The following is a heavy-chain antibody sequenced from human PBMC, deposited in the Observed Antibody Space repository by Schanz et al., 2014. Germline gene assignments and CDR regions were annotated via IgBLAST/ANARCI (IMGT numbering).Heavy chain of an antibody. CDR2: VWSDGNPK. V-gene: IGHV3-33*01. CDR3: ARDYESALSSPRHDAFDV. D-gene: IGHD3-22*01. J-gene: IGHJ3*01. CDR1: GFTFSRFG. Sequence: QVQLVESGGGVVRPGRSLRLSCATSGFTFSRFGMHWVRQAPGKGPEWVALVWSDGNPKYYVDSVKGRFTISRDNSKNAVNRKINSVRAEDTSVYSCARDYESALSSPRHDAFDVWGQGTVVTVSS.